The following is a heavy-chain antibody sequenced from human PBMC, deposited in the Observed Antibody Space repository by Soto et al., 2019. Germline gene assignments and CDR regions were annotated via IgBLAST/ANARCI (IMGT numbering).Heavy chain of an antibody. J-gene: IGHJ5*02. CDR3: AREGGYDFWSGYPTGGWFDP. CDR1: GGSISSYY. Sequence: QVQLQESGPGLVKPSETLSLTCTVSGGSISSYYWSWIRQPAGKGLGWIGRIYTSGSTNYNPSLKSRVTMSVDTSKNQFSLKLSSVTAADTAVYYCAREGGYDFWSGYPTGGWFDPWGQGTLVTVSS. CDR2: IYTSGST. D-gene: IGHD3-3*01. V-gene: IGHV4-4*07.